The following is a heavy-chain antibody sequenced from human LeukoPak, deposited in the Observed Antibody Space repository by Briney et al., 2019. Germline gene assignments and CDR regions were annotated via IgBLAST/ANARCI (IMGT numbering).Heavy chain of an antibody. J-gene: IGHJ4*02. D-gene: IGHD6-13*01. Sequence: GGALRLSCAASGFTFSSYGMHWVRQAPGKGLEWVAVISYDGSNKYYADSVKGRFTISTDNSKNTLYLQMNSLRAEDTAVYYCAKGSAAGTSSDYWGQGTLVTVSS. CDR3: AKGSAAGTSSDY. CDR1: GFTFSSYG. V-gene: IGHV3-30*18. CDR2: ISYDGSNK.